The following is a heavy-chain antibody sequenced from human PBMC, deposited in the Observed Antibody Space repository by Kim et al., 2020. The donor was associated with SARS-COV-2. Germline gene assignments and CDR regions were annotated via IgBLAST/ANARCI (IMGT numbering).Heavy chain of an antibody. CDR3: AKLSAVQRSPIDY. D-gene: IGHD3-16*02. CDR1: GFTFRSYA. V-gene: IGHV3-23*01. Sequence: GGSLRLSCTASGFTFRSYAMSWVRQAPGKGLEWVSLSIGSGAATYYADSVKGRFTISRDNSMNTLYLQMNSLRAEDTAVYYCAKLSAVQRSPIDYWGQAT. CDR2: SIGSGAAT. J-gene: IGHJ4*02.